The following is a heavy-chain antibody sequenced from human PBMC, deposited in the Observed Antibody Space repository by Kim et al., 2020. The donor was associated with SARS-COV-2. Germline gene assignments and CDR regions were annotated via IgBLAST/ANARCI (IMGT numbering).Heavy chain of an antibody. V-gene: IGHV3-11*01. CDR2: ISSSGSTI. Sequence: GGSLRLSCAASGFTFSDYYMSWIRQAPGKGLEWVSYISSSGSTIYYADSVKGRFTISRDNAKNSLYLQMNSLRAEDTAVYYCARTYYYDSSSWFDPWGQGTLVTVSS. CDR1: GFTFSDYY. CDR3: ARTYYYDSSSWFDP. J-gene: IGHJ5*02. D-gene: IGHD3-22*01.